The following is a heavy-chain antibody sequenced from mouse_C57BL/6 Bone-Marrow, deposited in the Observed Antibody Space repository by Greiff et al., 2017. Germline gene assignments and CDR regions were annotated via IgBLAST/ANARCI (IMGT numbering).Heavy chain of an antibody. J-gene: IGHJ4*01. CDR2: IYPGSGNT. V-gene: IGHV1-76*01. Sequence: QVQLQQSGAELVRPGAPVKLSCKASGYTFTDYYINWVKQRPGQGLEWIARIYPGSGNTYYNEKFKGKATLTADKSSSTAYMQLSSLTSEDSAVYFCARKVYYYASSPYYAMDYWGQGTSVTVSS. D-gene: IGHD1-1*01. CDR3: ARKVYYYASSPYYAMDY. CDR1: GYTFTDYY.